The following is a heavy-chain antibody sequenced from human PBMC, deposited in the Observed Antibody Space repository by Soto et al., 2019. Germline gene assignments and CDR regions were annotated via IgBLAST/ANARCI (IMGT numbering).Heavy chain of an antibody. CDR1: AGTFSSYA. Sequence: SGKVSGKASAGTFSSYAISWVRQAPGQGLEWMGGIIPIFGTANYAQKFQGRVTITADESTSTAYMELSSLRSEDTAVYYCAKPLLPSEANGMAVWGQGSAVTVSS. CDR2: IIPIFGTA. CDR3: AKPLLPSEANGMAV. D-gene: IGHD2-15*01. J-gene: IGHJ6*02. V-gene: IGHV1-69*13.